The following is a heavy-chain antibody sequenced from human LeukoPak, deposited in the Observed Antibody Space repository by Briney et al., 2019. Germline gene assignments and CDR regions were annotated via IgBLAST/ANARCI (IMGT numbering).Heavy chain of an antibody. CDR3: ARVRLIAGGGTNWFDP. CDR2: INPNSGGT. V-gene: IGHV1-2*02. Sequence: ASVKVSCKASGYTFTDYYIHWVRQAPGQGLEWMGWINPNSGGTKYAQKFQGRFTVTRDTSISTAYMELSSLRSDDTAVYYCARVRLIAGGGTNWFDPWGQGTLVTVPS. D-gene: IGHD1-26*01. J-gene: IGHJ5*02. CDR1: GYTFTDYY.